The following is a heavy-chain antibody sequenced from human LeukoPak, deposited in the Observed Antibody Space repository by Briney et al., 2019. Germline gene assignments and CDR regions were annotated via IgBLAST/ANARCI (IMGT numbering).Heavy chain of an antibody. CDR2: INPSGGST. CDR1: GYTFTSYY. Sequence: GASVKVSCKASGYTFTSYYMHWVRQAPGQGLEWMGIINPSGGSTSYAQKFQGRVTMTRDTSTSTVYMELSSLRSEDTAVYYCARTLDMSGAGGVYYYYMDVWGKGTTVTVSS. CDR3: ARTLDMSGAGGVYYYYMDV. J-gene: IGHJ6*03. D-gene: IGHD3-16*01. V-gene: IGHV1-46*01.